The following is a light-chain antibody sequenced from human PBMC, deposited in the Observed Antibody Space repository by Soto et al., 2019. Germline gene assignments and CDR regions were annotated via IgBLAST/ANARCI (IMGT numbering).Light chain of an antibody. CDR3: SSYTSSRTRV. V-gene: IGLV2-14*03. CDR2: DVS. CDR1: SSDVGSYSY. Sequence: QSVLTQPASVSGSPGQSITISCTGTSSDVGSYSYVSWYQHHPGKVPKLMIFDVSNRPSGVSHRFSGSKSGNTASLTISGLQPEDEADYYCSSYTSSRTRVFGTGTKLTVL. J-gene: IGLJ1*01.